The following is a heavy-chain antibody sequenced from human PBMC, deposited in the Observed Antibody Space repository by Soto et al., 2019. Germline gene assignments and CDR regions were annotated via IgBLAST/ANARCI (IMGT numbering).Heavy chain of an antibody. J-gene: IGHJ3*02. V-gene: IGHV3-30-3*01. Sequence: QVQLVESGGGVVQPGRSLRLSCAASGFTFSSNAMDWVRQAPGKGLEWVAVISYDGSNKYYADSVKGRFTISRDNSKNTLYLQMNSLRAEDTAVYYCASPYSSSWNDAFDIWGQGTMVTVSS. CDR3: ASPYSSSWNDAFDI. CDR2: ISYDGSNK. CDR1: GFTFSSNA. D-gene: IGHD6-13*01.